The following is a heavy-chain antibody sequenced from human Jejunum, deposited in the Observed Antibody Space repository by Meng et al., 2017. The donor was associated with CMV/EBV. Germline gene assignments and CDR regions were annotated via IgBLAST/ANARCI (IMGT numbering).Heavy chain of an antibody. Sequence: DYYISWIRQAPGKGLEWIAYISATGIPTDYADSMKGRFTISRDNAKKSVFLEINSLRAEDTAVYYCARDLKAVAGTPYYYDYAMDVWGQGTTVTVSS. J-gene: IGHJ6*02. CDR3: ARDLKAVAGTPYYYDYAMDV. CDR2: ISATGIPT. V-gene: IGHV3-11*04. D-gene: IGHD6-19*01. CDR1: DYY.